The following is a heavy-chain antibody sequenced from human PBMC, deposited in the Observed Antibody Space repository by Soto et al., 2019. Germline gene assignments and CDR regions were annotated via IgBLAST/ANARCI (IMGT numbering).Heavy chain of an antibody. CDR3: AKTRGAMIYAISVYGMDV. J-gene: IGHJ6*01. D-gene: IGHD2-8*01. CDR2: ISGSADST. V-gene: IGHV3-23*01. Sequence: EVQLLESGGGFIHPGGSLRLSCAASGFSFSSFAMNWVRQAPGKALEWVSIISGSADSTFYADSVKGRFTISRDNSKCTLYLQINSLGGEDTAVYYCAKTRGAMIYAISVYGMDVWGQGTTVTVSS. CDR1: GFSFSSFA.